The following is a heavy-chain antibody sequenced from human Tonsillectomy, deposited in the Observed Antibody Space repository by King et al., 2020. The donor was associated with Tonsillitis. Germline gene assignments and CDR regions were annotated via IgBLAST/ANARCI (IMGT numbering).Heavy chain of an antibody. J-gene: IGHJ5*02. CDR1: GYSISGGHY. CDR3: ARAYCGGDCNRLYIWFDT. V-gene: IGHV4-38-2*02. CDR2: IYHRGST. Sequence: QLQESGPGLVKPSETLSLTCTVSGYSISGGHYWGWIRQPPGKGLEWIGTIYHRGSTHHNPSLKSRVAISVDTSNNQFSLKLRSVTAADTGLYYCARAYCGGDCNRLYIWFDTWGQGTLVTVSS. D-gene: IGHD2-21*02.